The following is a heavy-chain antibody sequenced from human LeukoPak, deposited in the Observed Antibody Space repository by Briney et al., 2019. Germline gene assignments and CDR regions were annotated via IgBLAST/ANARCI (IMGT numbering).Heavy chain of an antibody. Sequence: PGGSLRLSCAASGFTFSSYGMHWVRQAPGKGLEWVAFIRYDGSNKYYADSVKGRFTISRDNSKNTLYLQMNSLRAEDTAVYYCAKDLRSSSSPYYHYYMDVWGKGTTVTVSS. D-gene: IGHD6-6*01. CDR1: GFTFSSYG. J-gene: IGHJ6*03. V-gene: IGHV3-30*02. CDR2: IRYDGSNK. CDR3: AKDLRSSSSPYYHYYMDV.